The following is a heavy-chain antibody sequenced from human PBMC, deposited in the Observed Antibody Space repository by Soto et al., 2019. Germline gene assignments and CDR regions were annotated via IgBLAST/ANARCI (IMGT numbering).Heavy chain of an antibody. CDR2: IYPGDSDT. CDR3: ARRRYCSGGSCYSALYYYYGMDV. Sequence: PGESLKISCKGSGYSFTSYWIGWVRQMPGKGLEWMGIIYPGDSDTRYSPSFQGQVTISADKSISTAYLQWSSLKASDTAMYYCARRRYCSGGSCYSALYYYYGMDVWGQGTTVTVSS. V-gene: IGHV5-51*01. CDR1: GYSFTSYW. D-gene: IGHD2-15*01. J-gene: IGHJ6*02.